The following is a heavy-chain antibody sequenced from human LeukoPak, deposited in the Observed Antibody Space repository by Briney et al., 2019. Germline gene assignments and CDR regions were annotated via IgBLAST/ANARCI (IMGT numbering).Heavy chain of an antibody. Sequence: GGSLTLSCAASGFSFSSYTMHWVRQAPGKGLEYVSAIISYGVNTHYRNSVKGRFTIFRDNSENMLYPQMGSLRADDMAIYHCARVKMGATVSNYHYYYMDVWGKGTTVTVSS. CDR1: GFSFSSYT. CDR3: ARVKMGATVSNYHYYYMDV. V-gene: IGHV3-64*01. D-gene: IGHD1-26*01. CDR2: IISYGVNT. J-gene: IGHJ6*03.